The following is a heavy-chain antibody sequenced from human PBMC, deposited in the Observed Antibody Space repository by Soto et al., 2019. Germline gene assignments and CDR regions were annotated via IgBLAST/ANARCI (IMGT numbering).Heavy chain of an antibody. CDR1: GFTFSSYA. D-gene: IGHD6-19*01. CDR2: ISGSGGST. J-gene: IGHJ6*02. V-gene: IGHV3-23*01. CDR3: AKSVPGGYYYYGMDV. Sequence: EVQLLESGGGLVQPGGSLRLSCAASGFTFSSYAMSWVRQAPGKGLEWVSAISGSGGSTYYADSVKGRFTISRDNSKNPLYLQMNSLRAEDAAVYYCAKSVPGGYYYYGMDVWGQGTTVTVSS.